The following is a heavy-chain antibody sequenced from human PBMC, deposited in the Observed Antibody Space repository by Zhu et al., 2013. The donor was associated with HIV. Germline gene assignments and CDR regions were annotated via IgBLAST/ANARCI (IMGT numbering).Heavy chain of an antibody. CDR2: VIPIFGAA. CDR3: ARDSLSSSHRTYYYYYYGMDV. CDR1: GGTFSTYG. J-gene: IGHJ6*02. D-gene: IGHD2-15*01. Sequence: QVQLVQSGAEVKKPGSSVKVSCKVTGGTFSTYGFSWVRQGPGQGLEWMGGVIPIFGAANYAQKFRGRVTITADESSSTAYMELSSLRTEDTAVYFCARDSLSSSHRTYYYYYYGMDVWGQGTTVTVSS. V-gene: IGHV1-69*01.